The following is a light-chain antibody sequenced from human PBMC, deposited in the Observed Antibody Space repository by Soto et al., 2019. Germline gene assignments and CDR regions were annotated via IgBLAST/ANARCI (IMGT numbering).Light chain of an antibody. Sequence: IQMTQSPSTLSASVGDRVTITCRASQSISSWLAWYQQKPGKAPKLLIYKASSLESGVPSRVSGSGSGTEFTLTISSLQPDGFATYDCEQYNSLYTVGRGTKLEMK. CDR1: QSISSW. CDR3: EQYNSLYT. J-gene: IGKJ2*01. CDR2: KAS. V-gene: IGKV1-5*03.